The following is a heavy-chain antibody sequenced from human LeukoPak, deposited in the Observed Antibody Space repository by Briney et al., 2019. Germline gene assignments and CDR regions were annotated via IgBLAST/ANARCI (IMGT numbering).Heavy chain of an antibody. J-gene: IGHJ5*02. Sequence: ASVKVSCKASGGTFSSYAISWVRQAPGQGLEWMGGIIPMYGTPNYAQKFQGRVTITADKSTSTAYMELSSLTSDDTAVYYCARDHHTSAYYFDPWGQGTLVTVSS. CDR1: GGTFSSYA. V-gene: IGHV1-69*06. CDR3: ARDHHTSAYYFDP. D-gene: IGHD1-26*01. CDR2: IIPMYGTP.